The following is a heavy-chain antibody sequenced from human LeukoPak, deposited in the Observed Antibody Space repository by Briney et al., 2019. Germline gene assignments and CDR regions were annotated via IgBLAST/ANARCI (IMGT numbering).Heavy chain of an antibody. D-gene: IGHD6-13*01. CDR3: ARDDSEQQPDY. Sequence: GGSLRLSCVASGFTFSNYAMSWVRQAPGKGLEWVSGISDSGGSTYYADSVKGRFTISRDNSKNTLYLQVNSLRAEDTAVYYCARDDSEQQPDYWGQGTLVTVSS. CDR1: GFTFSNYA. V-gene: IGHV3-23*01. CDR2: ISDSGGST. J-gene: IGHJ4*02.